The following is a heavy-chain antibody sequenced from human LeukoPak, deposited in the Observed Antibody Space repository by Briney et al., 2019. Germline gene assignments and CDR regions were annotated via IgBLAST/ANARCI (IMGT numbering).Heavy chain of an antibody. CDR2: IYYSGST. V-gene: IGHV4-59*01. D-gene: IGHD1-26*01. CDR3: ATYSGSPR. Sequence: PSETLSLTCTVSGGSISSYYWSWIRQPPGKGLEWIGYIYYSGSTNYNPSLKSRVTISVDTSKNQFSLKLSSVTAADTAVYYCATYSGSPRWGQGTLVTVSS. CDR1: GGSISSYY. J-gene: IGHJ4*02.